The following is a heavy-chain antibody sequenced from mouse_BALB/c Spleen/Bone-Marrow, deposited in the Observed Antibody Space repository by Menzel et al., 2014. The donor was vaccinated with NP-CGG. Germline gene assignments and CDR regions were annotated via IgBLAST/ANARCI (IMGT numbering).Heavy chain of an antibody. Sequence: QVQLQQSGPGLVQPSQSLSITCTVSGLSLTDYGVRWVRQSPGKGLEWLGVIWSSGDTDYNAAFISRLSISKDNSKSQVFFKMNSLQANDTAIYYCAGKSYYYGKGAMDYWGQGTSVTVSS. D-gene: IGHD1-1*01. J-gene: IGHJ4*01. CDR2: IWSSGDT. V-gene: IGHV2-2*02. CDR3: AGKSYYYGKGAMDY. CDR1: GLSLTDYG.